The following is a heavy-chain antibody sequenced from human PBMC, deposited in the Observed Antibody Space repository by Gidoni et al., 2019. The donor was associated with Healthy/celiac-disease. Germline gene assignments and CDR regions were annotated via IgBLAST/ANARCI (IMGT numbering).Heavy chain of an antibody. J-gene: IGHJ6*02. CDR3: AGMVRGVAYGMDV. V-gene: IGHV3-23*01. CDR2: ISGSGGST. D-gene: IGHD3-10*01. CDR1: GFTFSSYA. Sequence: EVQLLESGGGLVQPGGSLRLSCAASGFTFSSYAMRWVRQAPGKGLEWVSAISGSGGSTYYADSVKGRFTISRDNSKNTLYLQMNSLRAEDTAVYYCAGMVRGVAYGMDVWGHGTTVTVSS.